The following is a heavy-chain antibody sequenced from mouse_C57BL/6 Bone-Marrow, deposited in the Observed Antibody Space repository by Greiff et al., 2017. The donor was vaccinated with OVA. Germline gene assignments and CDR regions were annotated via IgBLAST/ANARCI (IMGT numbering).Heavy chain of an antibody. CDR1: GYTFTSSW. V-gene: IGHV1-69*01. CDR3: ARTGTGVDY. Sequence: VQLQQPGAELVMPGASVKLSCKASGYTFTSSWMHWVKQRPGQGLEWIGEIDPSDSYTNYNQQFKGKSTLTVDKSSSTAYMQRSSLTSADSAVYYCARTGTGVDYWGQGTTLTVSS. D-gene: IGHD4-1*01. J-gene: IGHJ2*01. CDR2: IDPSDSYT.